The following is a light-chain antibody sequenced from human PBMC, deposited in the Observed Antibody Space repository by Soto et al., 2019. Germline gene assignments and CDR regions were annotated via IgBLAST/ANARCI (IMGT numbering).Light chain of an antibody. CDR2: AAS. J-gene: IGKJ5*01. V-gene: IGKV1-9*01. CDR3: KQLNSYPIT. Sequence: DIQFTQSPSFLSASVAYRVTITCRSSQGISSYLAWYQQKPGKAPKLLIYAASTLQSGVPSRFSGSGSGTEFTLTISSLQTEDFATYSCKQLNSYPITFGQGTRLEIK. CDR1: QGISSY.